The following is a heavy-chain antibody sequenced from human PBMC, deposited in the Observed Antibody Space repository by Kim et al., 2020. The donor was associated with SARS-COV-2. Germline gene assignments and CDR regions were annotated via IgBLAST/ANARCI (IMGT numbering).Heavy chain of an antibody. CDR1: GFTFSSYA. D-gene: IGHD3-3*01. CDR2: IGASGGST. Sequence: GGSLRLSCAPSGFTFSSYAMSWVRQAPGKGLKWVSAIGASGGSTYYADSVKGRFTISRDNSKNTLSLQMNSVIAEDTAVYYCSKTKEWPYYFDYWGQGT. CDR3: SKTKEWPYYFDY. J-gene: IGHJ4*02. V-gene: IGHV3-23*01.